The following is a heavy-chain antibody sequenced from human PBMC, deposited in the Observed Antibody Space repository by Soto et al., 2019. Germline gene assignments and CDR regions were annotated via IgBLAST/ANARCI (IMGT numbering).Heavy chain of an antibody. V-gene: IGHV4-59*11. J-gene: IGHJ6*02. CDR2: IYYSGTT. Sequence: SETLSLTCTVSGGSLSPHYWSWIRQPPGKGLEWIGYIYYSGTTKSNPSLESRITMSVDTSRNQFSLKLRSVTAADTAVYYCARLIVRCLYHHYGLSVCGQGTTVLVSS. CDR1: GGSLSPHY. CDR3: ARLIVRCLYHHYGLSV. D-gene: IGHD3-10*02.